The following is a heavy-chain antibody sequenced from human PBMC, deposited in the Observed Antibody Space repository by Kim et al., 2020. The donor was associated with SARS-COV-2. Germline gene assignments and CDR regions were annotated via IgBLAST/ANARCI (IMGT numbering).Heavy chain of an antibody. J-gene: IGHJ6*02. CDR3: ATDLSIAAAGPPMDV. V-gene: IGHV1-24*01. CDR2: FDPEDGET. CDR1: GYTLTELS. Sequence: ASVKVSCKVSGYTLTELSMHWVRQAPGKGLEWMGGFDPEDGETIYAQKFQGRVTMTEDTSTDTAYMELSSLRSEDTAVYYCATDLSIAAAGPPMDVWGQGTTVTVSS. D-gene: IGHD6-13*01.